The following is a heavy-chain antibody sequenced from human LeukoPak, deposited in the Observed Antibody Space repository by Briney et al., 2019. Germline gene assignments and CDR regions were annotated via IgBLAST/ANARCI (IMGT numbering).Heavy chain of an antibody. D-gene: IGHD1-26*01. Sequence: PSETLSLTCTVSGGSISSSSYYWGWIRQPPGKGLEWIGSIYYSGSTYYNPSLKSRVTISVDTSKNQFSLKLSSVTAADTAVYYCARNSGSYYWNFDYWGQEPWSPSPQ. CDR2: IYYSGST. J-gene: IGHJ4*01. CDR3: ARNSGSYYWNFDY. CDR1: GGSISSSSYY. V-gene: IGHV4-39*01.